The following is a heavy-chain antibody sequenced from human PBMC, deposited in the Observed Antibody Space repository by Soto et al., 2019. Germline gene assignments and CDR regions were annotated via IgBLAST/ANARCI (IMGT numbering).Heavy chain of an antibody. CDR2: ISAYNGNT. V-gene: IGHV1-18*04. Sequence: ASVKVSCKASGYTFTSYGISWVRQAPGQGLEWMGWISAYNGNTNYAQKLQGRVTMTTDTSTSTAYMELRSLRSDDTAVYYCARVYYDFWSGYYPNGMDVWGQGTTVTVSS. J-gene: IGHJ6*02. D-gene: IGHD3-3*01. CDR1: GYTFTSYG. CDR3: ARVYYDFWSGYYPNGMDV.